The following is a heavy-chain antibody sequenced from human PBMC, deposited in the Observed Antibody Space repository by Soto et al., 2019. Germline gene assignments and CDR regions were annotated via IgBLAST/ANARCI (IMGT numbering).Heavy chain of an antibody. CDR3: AKDMSARPVTPDY. D-gene: IGHD6-6*01. CDR2: ISWNSGSI. Sequence: EVQLVESGGGLVQPGRSLRLSCAASGFTFADYAMHWVRQAPGKGLEWVSGISWNSGSIGYADAVKGRFTNSRDNANNTLYLQMNSLRAEDTALYYCAKDMSARPVTPDYWGQGTLVTVSS. V-gene: IGHV3-9*01. CDR1: GFTFADYA. J-gene: IGHJ4*02.